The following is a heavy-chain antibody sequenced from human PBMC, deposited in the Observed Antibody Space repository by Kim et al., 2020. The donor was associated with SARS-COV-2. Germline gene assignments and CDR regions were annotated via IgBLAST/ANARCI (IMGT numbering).Heavy chain of an antibody. Sequence: GGSLRLSCAASGFTFRSYSMSWVRQAPGKGLEWLLIITGSGSDTSYADPVNGRFTISRDNSKNKVYLQMNGLRVEDTAIDYCTKGWSTTYTRYFDFWGLG. D-gene: IGHD2-2*01. V-gene: IGHV3-23*01. J-gene: IGHJ4*02. CDR1: GFTFRSYS. CDR2: ITGSGSDT. CDR3: TKGWSTTYTRYFDF.